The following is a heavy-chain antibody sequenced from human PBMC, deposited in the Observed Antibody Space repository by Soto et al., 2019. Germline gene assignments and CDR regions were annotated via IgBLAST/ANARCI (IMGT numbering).Heavy chain of an antibody. CDR3: ARDKIGGWVDTASYGMDV. CDR2: INPNSGGT. Sequence: ASVKVSSKASGDTFTGYYMHWVRQAPGQGLEWMGWINPNSGGTNYAQKCQCRVTMTRDTSISTAYMELCRLRSDDTAVYYCARDKIGGWVDTASYGMDVRGQGTTVNASS. J-gene: IGHJ6*02. D-gene: IGHD5-18*01. CDR1: GDTFTGYY. V-gene: IGHV1-2*02.